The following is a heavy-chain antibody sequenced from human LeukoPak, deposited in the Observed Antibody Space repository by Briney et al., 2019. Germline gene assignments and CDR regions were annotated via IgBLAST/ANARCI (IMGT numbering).Heavy chain of an antibody. CDR1: GFTFTDYP. J-gene: IGHJ4*02. CDR2: IRTNTEGANYA. Sequence: GGSLRLSCATSGFTFTDYPMNWVRQAPGKGLEWISNIRTNTEGANYAYYADSVKGRVTISRDDAKNTLYLHMNSLRDDDTAVYYCATDQRYVFDYWGQGILVTVSS. CDR3: ATDQRYVFDY. D-gene: IGHD3-9*01. V-gene: IGHV3-48*02.